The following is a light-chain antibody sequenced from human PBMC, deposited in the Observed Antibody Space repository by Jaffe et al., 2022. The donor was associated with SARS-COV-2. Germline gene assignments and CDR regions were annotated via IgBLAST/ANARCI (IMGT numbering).Light chain of an antibody. Sequence: DIVMTQSPLSLPVTPGEPASISCRSSQSLLHSSGYSHLHWYLQKPGQSPQLLIYLGSNRASGVPDRFSGSGSGTDFTLKISRVEAEDVGVYYCIQALQTPYTFGQGTKLDIK. V-gene: IGKV2-28*01. CDR3: IQALQTPYT. J-gene: IGKJ2*01. CDR2: LGS. CDR1: QSLLHSSGYSH.